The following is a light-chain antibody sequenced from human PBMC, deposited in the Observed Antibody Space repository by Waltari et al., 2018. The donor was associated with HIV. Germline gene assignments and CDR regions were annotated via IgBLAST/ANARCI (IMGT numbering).Light chain of an antibody. CDR1: QSVGSY. Sequence: DMVLTQSPATPSSSPGERATLSCRASQSVGSYLGWYQQNAGQAPRLLIHDASNRATVIPARFSGSGSGTDFTLTISSLEPEDFAVYYCQQRSDWPPTFGQGTKVEIK. CDR2: DAS. CDR3: QQRSDWPPT. J-gene: IGKJ1*01. V-gene: IGKV3-11*01.